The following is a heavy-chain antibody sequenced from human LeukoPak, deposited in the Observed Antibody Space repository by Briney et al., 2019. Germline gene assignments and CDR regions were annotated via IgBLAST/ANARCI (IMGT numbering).Heavy chain of an antibody. J-gene: IGHJ4*02. CDR1: GFSFISYG. D-gene: IGHD2-2*01. Sequence: GGSLRLSCAASGFSFISYGMHWVRQAPGKGLEWVAVIWYDGSNKYYADSVKGRFTISRDNSKNTLYLQMNSLRAEDTAVYYCAKTVGVSTSAGFDYWGQGTLVTVSS. CDR2: IWYDGSNK. CDR3: AKTVGVSTSAGFDY. V-gene: IGHV3-33*06.